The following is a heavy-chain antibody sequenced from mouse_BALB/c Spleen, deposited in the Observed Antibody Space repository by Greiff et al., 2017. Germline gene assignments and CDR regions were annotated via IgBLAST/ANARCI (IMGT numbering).Heavy chain of an antibody. CDR1: GFTFSSYG. J-gene: IGHJ4*01. Sequence: EVQGVESGGGLVQPGGSLKLSCAASGFTFSSYGMSWVRQTPDKRLELVATINSNGGSTYYPDSVKGRFTISRDNAKNTLYLQMSSLKSEDTAMYYCARVNYGSSYAMDCWGQGTSVTVSS. D-gene: IGHD1-1*01. CDR3: ARVNYGSSYAMDC. CDR2: INSNGGST. V-gene: IGHV5-6-3*01.